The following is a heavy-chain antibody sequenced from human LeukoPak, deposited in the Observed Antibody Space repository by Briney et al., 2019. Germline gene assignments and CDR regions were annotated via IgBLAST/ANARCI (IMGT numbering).Heavy chain of an antibody. Sequence: GGSLRLSCAASGFTVSSNYMSWVRQAPGKGLEWVSVIYSGGSTYYADSVKGRFTISRDNAKNSLYLQMNSLRAEDTAVYYCARVTEVPAAYYFDYWGQGTLVTVSS. CDR1: GFTVSSNY. V-gene: IGHV3-53*01. D-gene: IGHD2-2*01. J-gene: IGHJ4*02. CDR3: ARVTEVPAAYYFDY. CDR2: IYSGGST.